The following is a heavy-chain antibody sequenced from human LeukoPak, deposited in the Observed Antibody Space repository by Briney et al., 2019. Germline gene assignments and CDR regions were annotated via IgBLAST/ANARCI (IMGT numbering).Heavy chain of an antibody. D-gene: IGHD2-21*02. CDR3: ARGGEVTEKTDAFDI. CDR2: INHSGST. J-gene: IGHJ3*02. Sequence: PSETLSLTCAVYGGSFSGYYWSWIRQPPGKGLEWIGEINHSGSTNYNPSLKSRVTISVDTSKNQFSLKLSSVTAADTAVYYCARGGEVTEKTDAFDIWGQGTMVTVSS. CDR1: GGSFSGYY. V-gene: IGHV4-34*01.